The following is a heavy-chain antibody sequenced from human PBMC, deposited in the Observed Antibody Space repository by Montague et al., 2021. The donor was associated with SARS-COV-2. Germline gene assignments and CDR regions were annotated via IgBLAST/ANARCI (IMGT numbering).Heavy chain of an antibody. D-gene: IGHD3-3*01. Sequence: TLSLTCTVSGDSITIKNYYWVWVPQPAGMGLEWIARLSTSAATNFYPSLKSRLSISTDRSKNAFYLKLSSVTAAASAVYYCARGSPHFDLWGGHYGEKNCMDIWGKGTTVTVS. CDR3: ARGSPHFDLWGGHYGEKNCMDI. CDR1: GDSITIKNYY. CDR2: LSTSAAT. J-gene: IGHJ6*03. V-gene: IGHV4-61*02.